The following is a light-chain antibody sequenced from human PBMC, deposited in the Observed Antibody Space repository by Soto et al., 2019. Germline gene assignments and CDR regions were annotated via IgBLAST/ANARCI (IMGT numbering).Light chain of an antibody. CDR2: DAS. Sequence: IVLPQSPATLPLSPGDRATLSCRASQSVSSYLTWYQHKPGQAPRLLIYDASIRAIGIPARFSGSGSGTDFTLTISSLEPEDFAVYYCQQRSNWPLTFGQGTRLEIK. J-gene: IGKJ5*01. V-gene: IGKV3-11*01. CDR3: QQRSNWPLT. CDR1: QSVSSY.